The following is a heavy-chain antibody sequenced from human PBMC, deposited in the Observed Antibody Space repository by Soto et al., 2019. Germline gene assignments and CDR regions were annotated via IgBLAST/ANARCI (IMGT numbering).Heavy chain of an antibody. CDR3: ARDVGNYVPYYYGMDV. V-gene: IGHV3-30*03. CDR1: EFTFNTYA. D-gene: IGHD1-7*01. CDR2: IAYDGNDK. Sequence: QAQLVESGGGGVQPGRSLRLSCAASEFTFNTYAMNWVRQAPGKGLEWVAVIAYDGNDKYYADSVKGRFTISRDNSKNALYLQMNTLRPEDTAMYYCARDVGNYVPYYYGMDVWGQGTTVTVSS. J-gene: IGHJ6*02.